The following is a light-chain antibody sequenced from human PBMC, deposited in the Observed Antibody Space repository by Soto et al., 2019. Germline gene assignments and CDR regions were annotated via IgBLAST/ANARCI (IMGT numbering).Light chain of an antibody. V-gene: IGKV1-5*01. J-gene: IGKJ1*01. CDR1: QSISNW. CDR3: HQYMNYST. CDR2: DAS. Sequence: DIQMTQSPSTLSASVGDRVTFTCRASQSISNWLAWYQQKPGQAPRLLIYDASSLQSEVPSRFSGSGSGTELPLTSSTLQPVEFATYYCHQYMNYSTFGQGTKVEIK.